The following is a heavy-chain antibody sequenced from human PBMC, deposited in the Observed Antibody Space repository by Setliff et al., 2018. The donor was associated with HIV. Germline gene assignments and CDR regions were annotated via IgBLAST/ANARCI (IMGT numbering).Heavy chain of an antibody. CDR3: LRGGSVGDIPNC. Sequence: GGSLRLSCAASGFTFSAYSRNWVRQVPGKGLEWVSCISTSGNFKYYADSVKGRFTVSRDNAKNSLYLQMNSLRAGDTAVYYCLRGGSVGDIPNCWGQGTLVTVSS. CDR2: ISTSGNFK. D-gene: IGHD4-17*01. CDR1: GFTFSAYS. V-gene: IGHV3-21*06. J-gene: IGHJ4*02.